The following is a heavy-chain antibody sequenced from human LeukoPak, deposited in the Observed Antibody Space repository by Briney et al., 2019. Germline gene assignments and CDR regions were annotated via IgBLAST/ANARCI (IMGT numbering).Heavy chain of an antibody. Sequence: GGSLRLSCADSGFTFSDYYTSCICQAPGKALEWVSYITSSGSAIYYADSVKGRFTISRDNARNSLYLQMNGLRVDDTAIYYCASYIVSTSGDFWGQGTLVTVSS. CDR1: GFTFSDYY. D-gene: IGHD5/OR15-5a*01. J-gene: IGHJ4*02. CDR2: ITSSGSAI. CDR3: ASYIVSTSGDF. V-gene: IGHV3-11*01.